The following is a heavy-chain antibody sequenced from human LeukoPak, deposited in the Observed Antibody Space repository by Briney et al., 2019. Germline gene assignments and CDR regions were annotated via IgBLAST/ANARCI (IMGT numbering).Heavy chain of an antibody. V-gene: IGHV3-30*03. CDR2: VLYDGRDG. J-gene: IGHJ4*02. D-gene: IGHD1-26*01. CDR3: ARDFSGSYSVDY. CDR1: GFTFNAYN. Sequence: RGSLRLSCSPSGFTFNAYNIHWGPHAPAKGLEWVAIVLYDGRDGYYADSVKGRFTISRDNSKNTLSLQMDSLRADDTAVYFCARDFSGSYSVDYWGQGTLVTVSS.